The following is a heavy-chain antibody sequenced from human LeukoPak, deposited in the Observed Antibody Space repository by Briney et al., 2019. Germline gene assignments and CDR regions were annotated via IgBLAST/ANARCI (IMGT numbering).Heavy chain of an antibody. J-gene: IGHJ3*02. Sequence: GGSLRLSCAASGFTFSSYAMHWVRQAPGKGLEWVAVISYDGSNKYYADSVKGRFTISRDNSKNTLYLQMNSLRAEDTAVYYCARDHGGADAFDIWGQGTMVTVSS. CDR2: ISYDGSNK. CDR3: ARDHGGADAFDI. V-gene: IGHV3-30-3*01. CDR1: GFTFSSYA.